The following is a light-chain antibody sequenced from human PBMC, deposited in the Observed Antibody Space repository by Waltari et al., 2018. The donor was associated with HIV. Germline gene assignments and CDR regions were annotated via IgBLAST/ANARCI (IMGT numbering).Light chain of an antibody. J-gene: IGLJ1*01. CDR3: AAWDARLNEYL. CDR2: GDH. Sequence: QSVLTQPHSAPGTPGQRVTIPCSGRNSNVGSDVANWYQQLPGTAPKLRIYGDHERPSGVPDRFSGSKSGASASLAISDLQSEDEAEYYCAAWDARLNEYLFGTGTKVTVL. CDR1: NSNVGSDV. V-gene: IGLV1-44*01.